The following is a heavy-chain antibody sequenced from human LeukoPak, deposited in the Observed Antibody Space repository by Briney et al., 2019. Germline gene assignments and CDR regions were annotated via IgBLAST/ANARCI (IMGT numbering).Heavy chain of an antibody. V-gene: IGHV1-46*01. J-gene: IGHJ5*02. CDR1: GYTFTGYY. CDR3: ARDIGRIAVAEDWFDP. D-gene: IGHD6-19*01. Sequence: GASVKVSCKASGYTFTGYYMHWVRQAPGQGLEWMGIINPSGGSTGYAQKFQGRVTMTRDMSTSTVYMELSSLRSEDTAVYYCARDIGRIAVAEDWFDPWGQGTLVTVSS. CDR2: INPSGGST.